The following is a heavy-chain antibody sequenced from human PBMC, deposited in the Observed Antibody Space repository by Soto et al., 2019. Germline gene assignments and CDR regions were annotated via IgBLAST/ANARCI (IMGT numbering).Heavy chain of an antibody. V-gene: IGHV4-31*03. Sequence: QVQLQESGPGLVKPSETLSLTCTVSGDSISSGFYWNWVRQHPSKGLEWIGYIDHSGRTYYNPSLKSRVKMSVDTSKNEFSVKLNSVTAADTAVYFCEREVGMGGWYFDYWGRGTQVAVTS. CDR2: IDHSGRT. CDR1: GDSISSGFY. CDR3: EREVGMGGWYFDY. J-gene: IGHJ4*02. D-gene: IGHD1-26*01.